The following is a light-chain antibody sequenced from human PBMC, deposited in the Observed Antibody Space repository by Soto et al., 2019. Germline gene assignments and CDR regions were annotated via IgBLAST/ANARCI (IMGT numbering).Light chain of an antibody. J-gene: IGKJ1*01. CDR2: AAS. Sequence: DIQMTQSPSSLSASIGDRVTITCRASQSISTYLNWYQHKPGKAPKLLIYAASSLQSGVPSRFSGSGSGTDFTLTIRSLQPEDFATYYCQQSYSTPPTFGQGTKVEIK. CDR3: QQSYSTPPT. V-gene: IGKV1-39*01. CDR1: QSISTY.